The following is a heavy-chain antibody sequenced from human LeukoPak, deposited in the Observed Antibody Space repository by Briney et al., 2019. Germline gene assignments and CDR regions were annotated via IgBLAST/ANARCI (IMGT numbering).Heavy chain of an antibody. CDR1: GYSISSGYY. J-gene: IGHJ3*02. V-gene: IGHV4-38-2*02. CDR3: ARVDSSTAFDI. CDR2: IYHSGST. Sequence: PSETLSLTCTVSGYSISSGYYWGWIRQPPGKGLEWIGSIYHSGSTYYNPSLKSRVTISVDTSKNQFSLKLSSVTAADTAVYYCARVDSSTAFDIWGQGTMVTVSS. D-gene: IGHD2-2*01.